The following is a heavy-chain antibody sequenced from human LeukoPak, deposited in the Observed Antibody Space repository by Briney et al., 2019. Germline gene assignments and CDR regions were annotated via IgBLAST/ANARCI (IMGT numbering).Heavy chain of an antibody. D-gene: IGHD6-19*01. CDR2: IYYSGST. CDR1: GGSISSYY. V-gene: IGHV4-59*01. Sequence: SGTLSLSCTVSGGSISSYYWSWVRQPPGKGLEWIGYIYYSGSTNYNPSLKSRVTISVDKSKNQFSLKLSSVTAADTAVYYCARVSSGYWFDPWGQGTLVTVSS. CDR3: ARVSSGYWFDP. J-gene: IGHJ5*02.